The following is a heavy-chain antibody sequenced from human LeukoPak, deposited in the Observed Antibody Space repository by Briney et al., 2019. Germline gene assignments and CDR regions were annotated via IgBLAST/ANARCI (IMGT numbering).Heavy chain of an antibody. J-gene: IGHJ4*02. V-gene: IGHV3-74*01. CDR1: GFIFSNYW. Sequence: GGSLRLSCAASGFIFSNYWMHWVRQTPGKGLVWVSRIKTDGTITHYADSVKGRFTVSRDNAKNTLYLQVNSLRAEDTAVYYCARGFYISGWFQSPDYWGQGTLVTVSS. D-gene: IGHD6-13*01. CDR2: IKTDGTIT. CDR3: ARGFYISGWFQSPDY.